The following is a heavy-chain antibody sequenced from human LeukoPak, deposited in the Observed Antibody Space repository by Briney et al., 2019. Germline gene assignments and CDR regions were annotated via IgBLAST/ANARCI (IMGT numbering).Heavy chain of an antibody. CDR2: ISSSGSTI. J-gene: IGHJ6*02. CDR1: GFTFSSYE. V-gene: IGHV3-48*03. CDR3: ARLYCGGDCPSLHYYGMDV. Sequence: GGSLRLSCAASGFTFSSYEMNWVRQAPGKGLEWVSYISSSGSTIYYADSVKGRFTISRDNAKNSLYLQMNSLRAEDTAVYYCARLYCGGDCPSLHYYGMDVWGQGTTVTVSS. D-gene: IGHD2-21*02.